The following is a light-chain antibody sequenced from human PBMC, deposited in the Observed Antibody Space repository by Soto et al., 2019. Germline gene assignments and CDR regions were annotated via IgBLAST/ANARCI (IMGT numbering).Light chain of an antibody. CDR1: SSDVGGYNY. CDR2: EVT. Sequence: QSALIQPPSASGSPGQSVTISCTGTSSDVGGYNYVSWYQQHPGQAPKIMIYEVTKRPSGVPDRFSGSKSGNTASLTVSGLQAEDEADYYCSSFGGSNNYVFGTGTKLTVL. CDR3: SSFGGSNNYV. V-gene: IGLV2-8*01. J-gene: IGLJ1*01.